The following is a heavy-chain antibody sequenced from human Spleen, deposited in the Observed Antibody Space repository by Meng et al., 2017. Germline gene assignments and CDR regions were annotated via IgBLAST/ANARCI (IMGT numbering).Heavy chain of an antibody. CDR2: IYYSGST. D-gene: IGHD1-14*01. J-gene: IGHJ3*02. V-gene: IGHV4-39*07. CDR3: ARDGLTLLAFDI. Sequence: SETLSLTCTVSGGSISSSSYYWGWIRQPPGKGLEWIGSIYYSGSTYYNPSLKSRVTISVDTSKNQFSLKLSSVTAADTAVYYCARDGLTLLAFDIWGQGTMVTVSS. CDR1: GGSISSSSYY.